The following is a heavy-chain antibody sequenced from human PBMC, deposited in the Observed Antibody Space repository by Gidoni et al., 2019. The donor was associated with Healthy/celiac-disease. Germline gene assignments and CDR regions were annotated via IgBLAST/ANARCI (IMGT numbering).Heavy chain of an antibody. J-gene: IGHJ4*02. CDR3: AKDYGITMVWGLGGY. V-gene: IGHV3-30*18. CDR2: ISYDGSNK. CDR1: GFTFSSYG. Sequence: QVQLVASGGGVVQPGRSLRLSCSASGFTFSSYGLHWVRQAPGKGLEWVAVISYDGSNKYYADSVKGRFTISRDNSKNTLYLQMNSLRAEDTAVYYCAKDYGITMVWGLGGYWGQGTLVTVSS. D-gene: IGHD3-10*01.